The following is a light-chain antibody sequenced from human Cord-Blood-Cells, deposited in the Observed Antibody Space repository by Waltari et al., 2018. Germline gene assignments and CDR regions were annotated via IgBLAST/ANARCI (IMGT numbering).Light chain of an antibody. V-gene: IGKV3-15*01. CDR1: QSVSSN. Sequence: EIVMTLSPATQSVSPGEKATLAGRASQSVSSNLAWYQQKPGQAPRLLIYGASTRATGIPDRFSGSGSGTEFTLTISSLQSEDFAVYYCQQYNNWPPYTFGQGTKLEIK. CDR3: QQYNNWPPYT. J-gene: IGKJ2*01. CDR2: GAS.